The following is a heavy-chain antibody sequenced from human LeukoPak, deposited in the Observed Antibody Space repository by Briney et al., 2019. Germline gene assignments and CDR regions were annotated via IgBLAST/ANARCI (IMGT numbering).Heavy chain of an antibody. CDR3: ARGYEYSSSMIDY. V-gene: IGHV4-4*07. J-gene: IGHJ4*02. CDR2: MYSSGNT. Sequence: PSETLSLTCTVSGGSINNNYWNWIRQPAGKGLEWIGRMYSSGNTNYNPSLKSRVTMSVDTSKNQFSLKLTSVTAADTAAYYCARGYEYSSSMIDYWGQGTLVTVSS. D-gene: IGHD6-6*01. CDR1: GGSINNNY.